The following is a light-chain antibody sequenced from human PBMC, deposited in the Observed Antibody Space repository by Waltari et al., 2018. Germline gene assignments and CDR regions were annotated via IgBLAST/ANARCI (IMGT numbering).Light chain of an antibody. CDR1: ENVRTA. CDR3: QHYVRLPVA. V-gene: IGKV3-20*01. Sequence: EIVLTQSPGPLSLSPGERATLSCRASENVRTALAWYQQKPGQAPRLLIFGASNRAIGIPDRFSGGGSGTDFSLTISRLEPEDFAVYFCQHYVRLPVAFGQGTKVDIK. CDR2: GAS. J-gene: IGKJ1*01.